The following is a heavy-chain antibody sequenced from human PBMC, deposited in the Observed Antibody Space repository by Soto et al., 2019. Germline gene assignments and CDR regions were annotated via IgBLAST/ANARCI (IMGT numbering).Heavy chain of an antibody. Sequence: QVQLVESGGGVVQPGRSLRLSCAASGFTFSSYAMHWVRQAPGKGLEWVAVISYDGSNKYYADSVKGRFTISRDNSKNTLYLQMNSLRAEDTAVYYCARDVQVDSVYDHYYYSGMDVWGQGTTVTVSS. CDR1: GFTFSSYA. J-gene: IGHJ6*02. V-gene: IGHV3-30-3*01. CDR2: ISYDGSNK. D-gene: IGHD2-2*03. CDR3: ARDVQVDSVYDHYYYSGMDV.